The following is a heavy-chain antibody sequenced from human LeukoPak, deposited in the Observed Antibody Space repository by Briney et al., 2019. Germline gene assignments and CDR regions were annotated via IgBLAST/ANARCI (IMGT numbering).Heavy chain of an antibody. Sequence: GGSLRLSCAASGFTFGSDSMTWVRQAPGKGLEWVSTINNNGVSTFYADPVKGRFTISRDNSKNTLYLHMNSLSAEDTAVYYCAKDSFSTSWGQGVLVTVSS. J-gene: IGHJ4*02. CDR1: GFTFGSDS. CDR2: INNNGVST. D-gene: IGHD2-2*01. V-gene: IGHV3-23*01. CDR3: AKDSFSTS.